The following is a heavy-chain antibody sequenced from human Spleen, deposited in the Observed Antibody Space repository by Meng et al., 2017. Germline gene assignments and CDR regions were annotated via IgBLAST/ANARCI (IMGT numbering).Heavy chain of an antibody. D-gene: IGHD6-13*01. V-gene: IGHV4-34*01. J-gene: IGHJ4*02. CDR1: GESLSGYY. Sequence: SETLSLTCAVYGESLSGYYWTWIRQPPGKGLEWIGEINHSGSPDYKPSLRSRVTISVDTSKNQFSLKLTSVTAADTAVYYCARSSSSWVLSFFDYWGQGTLVTVSS. CDR2: INHSGSP. CDR3: ARSSSSWVLSFFDY.